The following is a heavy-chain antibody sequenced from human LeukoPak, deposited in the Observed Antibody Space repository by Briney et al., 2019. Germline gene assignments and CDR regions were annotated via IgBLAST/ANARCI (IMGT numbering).Heavy chain of an antibody. Sequence: GGSLRLSCAAPGFTFSNAWMSWVRQAPGKGLEWVGRIKSKTDGGTTDYAAPVKGRFTISRDDSKNTLYLQMNSLKTEDTAVYYCTTGDAYYPFDPWGQGTLVTVSS. CDR1: GFTFSNAW. CDR3: TTGDAYYPFDP. V-gene: IGHV3-15*01. CDR2: IKSKTDGGTT. D-gene: IGHD1-26*01. J-gene: IGHJ5*02.